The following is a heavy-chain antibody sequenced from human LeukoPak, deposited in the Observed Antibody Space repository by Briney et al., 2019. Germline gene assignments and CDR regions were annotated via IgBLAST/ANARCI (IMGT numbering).Heavy chain of an antibody. CDR3: ATDDVTTGTRTALGY. D-gene: IGHD1-1*01. Sequence: TSVKVSCKASGFTFTSSAVQRVRQARGQGLEWIGWIVVGSGNTNNAQKFQERVTINRDMSTSTAYMELSSLRSEDTAVYYCATDDVTTGTRTALGYWGQGTLVTVSS. CDR2: IVVGSGNT. J-gene: IGHJ4*02. CDR1: GFTFTSSA. V-gene: IGHV1-58*01.